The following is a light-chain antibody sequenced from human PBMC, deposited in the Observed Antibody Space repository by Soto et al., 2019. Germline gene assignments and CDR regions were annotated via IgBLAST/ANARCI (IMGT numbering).Light chain of an antibody. CDR2: EVS. Sequence: QSALTQPASVSGSPGQSITISCTGTSSDVGGYNYVSWYQQYPGKAPKLMIYEVSNRPSGVSNRFSGSKSGNTASLTISGLQAEDEADYYCSSYRSSSPHVAFGGGTKLTVL. CDR3: SSYRSSSPHVA. CDR1: SSDVGGYNY. V-gene: IGLV2-14*01. J-gene: IGLJ2*01.